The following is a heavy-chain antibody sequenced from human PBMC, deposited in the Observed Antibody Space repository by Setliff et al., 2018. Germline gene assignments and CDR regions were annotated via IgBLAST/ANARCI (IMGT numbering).Heavy chain of an antibody. CDR2: FDPEDGET. J-gene: IGHJ3*02. CDR3: ATGGLLWFGELSGGAFDI. D-gene: IGHD3-10*01. V-gene: IGHV1-24*01. Sequence: VASVKVSCKVSGYTLTELSMHWVRQAPGKGLEWMGGFDPEDGETIYAQKFQGRVTMTEDTSTDTAYMGLSSLRSEDTAVYYCATGGLLWFGELSGGAFDIWGQGTMVTVS. CDR1: GYTLTELS.